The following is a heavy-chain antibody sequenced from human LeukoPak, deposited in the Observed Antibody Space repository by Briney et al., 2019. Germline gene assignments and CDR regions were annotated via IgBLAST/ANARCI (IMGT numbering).Heavy chain of an antibody. D-gene: IGHD3-10*01. V-gene: IGHV3-9*03. CDR1: GFTFDDYA. J-gene: IGHJ3*02. CDR3: AKASVAGMVRAFDI. CDR2: ISWNSGSI. Sequence: PGGSLRLSCAASGFTFDDYAMHWVRQAPGKGLEWVSGISWNSGSIGYADSVKGRFTISRDNAKNSLYLQMNSLRAEDMALYYCAKASVAGMVRAFDIWGQGTMVTVSS.